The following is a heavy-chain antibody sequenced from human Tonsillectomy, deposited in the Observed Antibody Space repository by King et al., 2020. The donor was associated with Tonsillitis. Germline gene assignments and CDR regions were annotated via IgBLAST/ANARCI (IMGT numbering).Heavy chain of an antibody. CDR3: AGRTRRGDWSFDL. Sequence: QLQESGPGLVKPSETLSLTCSVSGGSISSSSYYWDWIRQPPGKGLEWIGSIYYSGNTYYNPSLKSRVTISVDTSKNQFSLELSSVTAADTAVYYCAGRTRRGDWSFDLWGPGTLVTVSS. J-gene: IGHJ2*01. CDR1: GGSISSSSYY. CDR2: IYYSGNT. V-gene: IGHV4-39*07.